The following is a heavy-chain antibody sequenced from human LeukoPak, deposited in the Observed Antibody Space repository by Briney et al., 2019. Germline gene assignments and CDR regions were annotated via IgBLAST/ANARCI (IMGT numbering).Heavy chain of an antibody. V-gene: IGHV4-59*01. CDR2: IYDRGST. CDR3: ASVEKGYCSGGSCYPI. D-gene: IGHD2-15*01. J-gene: IGHJ3*02. CDR1: GASISSYY. Sequence: SETLSLTCAVYGASISSYYWSWIRQSPGKGLEWIGYIYDRGSTNYNPSLKSRVTISVDTSKKQFSLKLSSVTAADTAVYYCASVEKGYCSGGSCYPIWGQGTMVTVSS.